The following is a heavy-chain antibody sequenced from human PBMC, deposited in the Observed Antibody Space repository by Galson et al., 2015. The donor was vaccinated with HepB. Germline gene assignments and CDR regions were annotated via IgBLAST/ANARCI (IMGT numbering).Heavy chain of an antibody. V-gene: IGHV1-46*03. CDR2: INPSGGST. CDR1: GYTFTSYY. Sequence: SVKVSCKTSGYTFTSYYMHWVRQAPGQGLEWMGIINPSGGSTSYAQKFQGRVTMTRDTSTSTVYMELSSLRSEDTAVYYCARDPALTYDSSGYSFDYWGQGTLVTVSS. CDR3: ARDPALTYDSSGYSFDY. D-gene: IGHD3-22*01. J-gene: IGHJ4*02.